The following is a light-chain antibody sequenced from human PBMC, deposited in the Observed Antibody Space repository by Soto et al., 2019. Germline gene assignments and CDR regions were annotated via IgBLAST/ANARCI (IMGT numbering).Light chain of an antibody. CDR3: QHYGSALFT. Sequence: EIVLTQSPGTLSLSPGERATLSCRASQSFSSSYLAWYQQKPGQAPRLLIYGASSRATGIPDRFSGSGSGTDFTLTISRLEPADFAVYYCQHYGSALFTFGPGTKVDIK. CDR1: QSFSSSY. V-gene: IGKV3-20*01. J-gene: IGKJ3*01. CDR2: GAS.